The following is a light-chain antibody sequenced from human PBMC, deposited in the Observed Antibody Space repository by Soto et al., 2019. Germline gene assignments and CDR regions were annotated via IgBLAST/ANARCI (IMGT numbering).Light chain of an antibody. CDR3: SSYTTTTTPVV. Sequence: QSALTQPASVSGSPGQSITISCTGTSSDIGTYDYVSWYQHHPGKAPKLMIYEVTNRPSGVSDRFSGSKSGKTASLTISGLQAEDEADYYCSSYTTTTTPVVFGGWTKLTVL. V-gene: IGLV2-14*01. CDR2: EVT. CDR1: SSDIGTYDY. J-gene: IGLJ2*01.